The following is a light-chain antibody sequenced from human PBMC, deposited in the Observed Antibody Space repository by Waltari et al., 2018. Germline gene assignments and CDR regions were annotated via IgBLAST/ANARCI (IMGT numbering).Light chain of an antibody. CDR2: WAS. CDR3: QQYYSRHSYT. J-gene: IGKJ2*01. CDR1: QSLLYTSNYKNY. V-gene: IGKV4-1*01. Sequence: DFVMTQSPDSLAVSLGERATINCNSSQSLLYTSNYKNYLAWYQQKPGQPPKLLIYWASTRESGVPDRFSGSGSGTDFTLTISSLQAEDVAVYYCQQYYSRHSYTFGQGTKLEIK.